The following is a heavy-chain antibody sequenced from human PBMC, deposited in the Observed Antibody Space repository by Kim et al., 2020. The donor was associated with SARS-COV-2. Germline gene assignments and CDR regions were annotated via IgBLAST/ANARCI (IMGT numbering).Heavy chain of an antibody. CDR2: IKSKDNGGTT. Sequence: GGSLRLSCAASGFIFNNAWMNWVRQAPGKGLELVGRIKSKDNGGTTGYAAPVKGRCTLSRDDSKNTLYLQMNSLKTEGTAGYYCTSDLGEYCGGDCYSRVWGQWTTVCVSS. J-gene: IGHJ6*02. D-gene: IGHD2-21*02. CDR1: GFIFNNAW. V-gene: IGHV3-15*01. CDR3: TSDLGEYCGGDCYSRV.